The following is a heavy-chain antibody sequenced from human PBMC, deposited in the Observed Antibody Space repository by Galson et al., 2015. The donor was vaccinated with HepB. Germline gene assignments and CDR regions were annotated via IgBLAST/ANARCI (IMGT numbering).Heavy chain of an antibody. CDR3: ARDPIRGSSWTPTRYYYMDV. J-gene: IGHJ6*03. V-gene: IGHV3-33*01. CDR1: GFTFSSYG. CDR2: IWYDGSNK. Sequence: SLRLSCAASGFTFSSYGMHWVRQAPGKGLEWVAVIWYDGSNKYYADSVKGRFTISRDNSKNTLYLQMNSLRAEDTAVYYCARDPIRGSSWTPTRYYYMDVWGKGTTVTVSS. D-gene: IGHD6-13*01.